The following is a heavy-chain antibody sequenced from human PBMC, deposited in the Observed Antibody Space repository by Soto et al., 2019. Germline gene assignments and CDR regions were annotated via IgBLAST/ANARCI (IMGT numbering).Heavy chain of an antibody. J-gene: IGHJ4*02. Sequence: ASVKVSCKASGYTFTSYGISWVRQAPGQGLEWMGWISAYNGNTNYAQKLQGRVTMTTDTSTSTAYMELRSLRSDDTAVYYCARVAYCSGGSCYRTYYFDYWGQVTLVTVSS. CDR2: ISAYNGNT. V-gene: IGHV1-18*01. CDR1: GYTFTSYG. CDR3: ARVAYCSGGSCYRTYYFDY. D-gene: IGHD2-15*01.